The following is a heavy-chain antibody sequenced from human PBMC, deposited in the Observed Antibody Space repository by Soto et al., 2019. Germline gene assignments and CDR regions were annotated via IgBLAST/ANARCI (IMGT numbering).Heavy chain of an antibody. D-gene: IGHD3-3*01. CDR3: ARAGGTIFGVPPIALNWFDP. CDR2: IYHSGST. J-gene: IGHJ5*02. CDR1: GGSISSGGYS. V-gene: IGHV4-30-2*01. Sequence: NPSETLSLTCAVSGGSISSGGYSWSWIRQPPGKGLEWIGYIYHSGSTYYNPSPKSRVTISVDRSKNQFSLKLSSVTAADTAVYYCARAGGTIFGVPPIALNWFDPWGQGTLVTVSS.